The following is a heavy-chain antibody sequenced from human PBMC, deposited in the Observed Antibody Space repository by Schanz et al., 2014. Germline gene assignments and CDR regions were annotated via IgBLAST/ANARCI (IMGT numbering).Heavy chain of an antibody. CDR2: MNPNSGDT. V-gene: IGHV1-2*02. CDR1: GYTFTGYY. D-gene: IGHD6-19*01. CDR3: ARGGYSSGWYDRDIAHFDY. J-gene: IGHJ4*02. Sequence: QVQLVQSGGEMKKPGSSVKVSCKASGYTFTGYYMHWVRQAPGQGLEWMGWMNPNSGDTGYPRKFQGRVTMTTDTSTSTAYMELRSLRSDDTAVYYCARGGYSSGWYDRDIAHFDYWGQGTLVTVSS.